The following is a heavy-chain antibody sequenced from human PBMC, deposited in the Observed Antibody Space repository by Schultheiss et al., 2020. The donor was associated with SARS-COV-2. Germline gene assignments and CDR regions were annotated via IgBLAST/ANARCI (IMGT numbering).Heavy chain of an antibody. CDR3: ARVYEGITVARYYYYGMDV. J-gene: IGHJ6*02. Sequence: GGSLRLSCAASGFTFSSYGMHWVRQAPGKGLEWVGRIKSKTDGGTTDYAAPVKGRFTISRDDSKNTLYLQMNSLRAEDTAVYYCARVYEGITVARYYYYGMDVWGQGTTVTVSS. D-gene: IGHD6-19*01. V-gene: IGHV3-15*01. CDR2: IKSKTDGGTT. CDR1: GFTFSSYG.